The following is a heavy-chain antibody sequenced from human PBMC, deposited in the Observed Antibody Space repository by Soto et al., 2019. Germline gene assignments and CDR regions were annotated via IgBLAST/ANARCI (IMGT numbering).Heavy chain of an antibody. J-gene: IGHJ4*02. D-gene: IGHD2-2*01. CDR2: INAGNGNT. CDR1: GYTFTSYA. Sequence: ASVKVSCKASGYTFTSYAMHWVRQAPGQRLEWMGWINAGNGNTKYSQKFQGRVTITRDTSASTAYMELSSLRSEDTAVYYCARSYCSSTSWCGPFDYWGQGTLVTVYS. V-gene: IGHV1-3*01. CDR3: ARSYCSSTSWCGPFDY.